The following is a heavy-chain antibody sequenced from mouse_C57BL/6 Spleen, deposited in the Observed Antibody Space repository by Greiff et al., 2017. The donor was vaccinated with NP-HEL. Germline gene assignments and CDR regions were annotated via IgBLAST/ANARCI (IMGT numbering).Heavy chain of an antibody. CDR1: GYAFSSSW. Sequence: SGPELVKPGASVKLSCKASGYAFSSSWMNWVKQRPGKGLEWIGRIYPGDGDTNYNGKFKGKATLTADKSSSTAYMQLSRRTSEDSAVYFCARDYYGSSAYYYAMDYWGQGTSVTVSS. D-gene: IGHD1-1*01. CDR3: ARDYYGSSAYYYAMDY. J-gene: IGHJ4*01. CDR2: IYPGDGDT. V-gene: IGHV1-82*01.